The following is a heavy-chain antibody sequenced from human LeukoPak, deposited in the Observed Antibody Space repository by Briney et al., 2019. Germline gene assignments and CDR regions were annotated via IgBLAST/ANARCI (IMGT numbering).Heavy chain of an antibody. D-gene: IGHD6-19*01. CDR3: ARDIPGIAVAGPIDY. CDR1: GFTFSSYA. J-gene: IGHJ4*02. V-gene: IGHV3-30*04. Sequence: PGGSLRLSCAASGFTFSSYAMHWVRQAPGKGLEWVAVISYDGSNKYYADSVKGRSTIFRDNSKNTLYLQMNSLRAEDTAVYYCARDIPGIAVAGPIDYWGQGTLVTVSS. CDR2: ISYDGSNK.